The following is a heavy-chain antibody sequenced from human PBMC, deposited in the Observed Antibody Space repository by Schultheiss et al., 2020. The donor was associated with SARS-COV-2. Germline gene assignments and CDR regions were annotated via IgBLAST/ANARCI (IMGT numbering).Heavy chain of an antibody. CDR2: IYTSGST. V-gene: IGHV4-39*01. J-gene: IGHJ6*02. Sequence: SETLSLTCTVSGGSISSSSYYWGWIRQPPGKGLEWIGRIYTSGSTNYNPSLKSRVTISVDTSKNQFSLKLSSVTAADTAVYYCARRRDGYIDGMDVWGQGTTVTVSS. CDR1: GGSISSSSYY. CDR3: ARRRDGYIDGMDV. D-gene: IGHD5-24*01.